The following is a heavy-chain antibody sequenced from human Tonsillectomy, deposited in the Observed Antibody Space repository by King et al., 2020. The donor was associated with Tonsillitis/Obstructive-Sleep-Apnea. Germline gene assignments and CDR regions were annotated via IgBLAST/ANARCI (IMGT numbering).Heavy chain of an antibody. J-gene: IGHJ4*02. V-gene: IGHV3-7*04. CDR2: IKYDGSEK. Sequence: VQLVESGGGLVQPGWSLRLSCAASGFTFRHFWRNWVRQAPGKGLEWVANIKYDGSEKDYVDFVKGRFTISRDNAKNSLYLQMNNLRAQETAVYYCARDHVHDYWGQGTLVTVSS. CDR1: GFTFRHFW. CDR3: ARDHVHDY.